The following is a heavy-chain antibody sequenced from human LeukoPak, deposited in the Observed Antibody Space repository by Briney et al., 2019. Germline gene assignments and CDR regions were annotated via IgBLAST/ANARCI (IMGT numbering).Heavy chain of an antibody. CDR2: IRYDGSNK. Sequence: GGSLRLSCAASGFTFSRYSMNWVRQAPGKGLEWVAFIRYDGSNKYYADSVKGRFTISRDNSKNTVYLQMNSLRAEDTAIYYCATYRQVLLPFESWGQGTLVTVSS. CDR1: GFTFSRYS. J-gene: IGHJ4*02. V-gene: IGHV3-30*02. CDR3: ATYRQVLLPFES. D-gene: IGHD2-8*02.